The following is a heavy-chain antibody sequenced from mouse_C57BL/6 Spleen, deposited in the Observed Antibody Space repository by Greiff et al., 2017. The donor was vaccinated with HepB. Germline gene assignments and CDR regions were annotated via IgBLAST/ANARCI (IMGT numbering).Heavy chain of an antibody. D-gene: IGHD2-5*01. CDR2: ISSGSSTI. CDR1: GFTFSDYG. V-gene: IGHV5-17*01. CDR3: ARTGYSNYWYFDV. Sequence: EVQVVESGGGLVKPGGSLKLSCAASGFTFSDYGMHWVRQAPEKGLEWVAYISSGSSTIYYADTVKGRFTISRDNAKNTLFLQMTSLRSEDTAMYYCARTGYSNYWYFDVWGTGTTVTVSS. J-gene: IGHJ1*03.